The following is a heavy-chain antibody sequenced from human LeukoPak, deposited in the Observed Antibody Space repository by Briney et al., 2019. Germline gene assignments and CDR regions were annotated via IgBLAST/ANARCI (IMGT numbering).Heavy chain of an antibody. CDR1: GFTFTRSA. CDR3: ARGYSSSWLDY. D-gene: IGHD6-13*01. J-gene: IGHJ4*02. V-gene: IGHV1-58*01. Sequence: ASVKVSCKASGFTFTRSAVQWVRQARGQRLEWIGWIVVGSGNTNYAQKLQGRVTMTTDTSTSTAYMELRSLRSDDTAVYYCARGYSSSWLDYWGQGTLVTVSS. CDR2: IVVGSGNT.